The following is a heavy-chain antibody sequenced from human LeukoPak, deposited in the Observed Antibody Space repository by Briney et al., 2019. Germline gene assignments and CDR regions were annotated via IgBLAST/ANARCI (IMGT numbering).Heavy chain of an antibody. CDR1: GFTFDDYG. V-gene: IGHV3-20*04. CDR3: AIVQRELMWYYFDY. CDR2: RNGGST. J-gene: IGHJ4*02. D-gene: IGHD1-1*01. Sequence: GGSLRLYCAASGFTFDDYGMSWVRHAPGKELEWVSGRNGGSTGYADSVKGRFTISRDNAKNSLYLQMNSLRVEDTAWYYCAIVQRELMWYYFDYWGQGTLVTVSS.